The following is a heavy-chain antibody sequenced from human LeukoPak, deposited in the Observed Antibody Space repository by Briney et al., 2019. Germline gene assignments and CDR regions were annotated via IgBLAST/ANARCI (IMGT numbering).Heavy chain of an antibody. D-gene: IGHD5-24*01. J-gene: IGHJ4*02. CDR2: TSHSGIT. CDR1: SGSFSGYY. Sequence: SETLSLTCAVYSGSFSGYYWSWIRQPPGKGLEWIGETSHSGITNYNPSLKSRVTISVGTSKNQFSLRVSSVTAADTAVYYCASVELSTTYFEYWGQGTLVTVSS. V-gene: IGHV4-34*01. CDR3: ASVELSTTYFEY.